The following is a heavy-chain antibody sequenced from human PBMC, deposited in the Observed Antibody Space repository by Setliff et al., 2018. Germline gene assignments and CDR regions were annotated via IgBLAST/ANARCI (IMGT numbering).Heavy chain of an antibody. CDR3: ARGKTFFGAFIRAFDI. CDR1: RGSFSGYY. D-gene: IGHD3-3*01. Sequence: PSETLSLTCAFYRGSFSGYYWAWIRRPPGKGLEWIGEINHSGSTNYNPSLKSRVTISVDTSKNQFSLKLSSVTAADTAVYHCARGKTFFGAFIRAFDIWGQGRMVTVSS. V-gene: IGHV4-34*01. CDR2: INHSGST. J-gene: IGHJ3*02.